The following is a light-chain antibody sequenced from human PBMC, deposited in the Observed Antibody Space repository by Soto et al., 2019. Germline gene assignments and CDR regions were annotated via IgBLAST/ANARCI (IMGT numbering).Light chain of an antibody. CDR3: QQRSNWPRT. V-gene: IGKV3-11*01. Sequence: EIVLTQSPATLSLSPGERATLSCRASQSVSSSLAWYQQRSGQAPRLLIYGASNRATGIPGRFSGSGSGADFTLTISSLEPEDFAVYYCQQRSNWPRTFGQGTKVDIK. CDR2: GAS. CDR1: QSVSSS. J-gene: IGKJ1*01.